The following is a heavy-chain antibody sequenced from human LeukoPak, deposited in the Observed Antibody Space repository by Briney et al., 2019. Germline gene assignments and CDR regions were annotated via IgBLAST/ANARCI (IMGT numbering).Heavy chain of an antibody. CDR3: ARDKITMVRGVIITDYFDY. D-gene: IGHD3-10*01. Sequence: SETLSLTCTVSGGSISSGSYYWSWIRQPAGKGLEWIGRIYTSGSTNYNPSLKSRVTISVDTSKNQFSLKLSSVTAADTAVYYCARDKITMVRGVIITDYFDYWGQGTLVTVSS. V-gene: IGHV4-61*02. CDR1: GGSISSGSYY. J-gene: IGHJ4*02. CDR2: IYTSGST.